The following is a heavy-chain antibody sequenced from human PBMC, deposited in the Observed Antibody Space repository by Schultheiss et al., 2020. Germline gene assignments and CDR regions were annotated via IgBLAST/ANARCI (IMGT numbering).Heavy chain of an antibody. Sequence: SETLSLTCTVSGGSISSGGYYWSWIRQHPGKGLEWIGYIYYSGSTYYNPSLKSRVTISVDTSKNQFSLKLSSVTAADTAVYYCARDHSPAAFDIWGQGTMVTVSS. CDR3: ARDHSPAAFDI. V-gene: IGHV4-31*03. CDR1: GGSISSGGYY. J-gene: IGHJ3*02. CDR2: IYYSGST.